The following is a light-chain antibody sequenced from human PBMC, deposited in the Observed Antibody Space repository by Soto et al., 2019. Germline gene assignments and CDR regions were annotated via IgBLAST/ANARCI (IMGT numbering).Light chain of an antibody. CDR2: STN. CDR3: ALYMSSGISI. Sequence: QTVVTQEASLSVSPGGTVTLTCGLTSGSVSGNNFPSWYQQTPGQPPRTLMFSTNSRSSGVPDRLSGSILGNKAALTITGAQADDESYYYCALYMSSGISIFGGGTKVTVL. J-gene: IGLJ2*01. V-gene: IGLV8-61*01. CDR1: SGSVSGNNF.